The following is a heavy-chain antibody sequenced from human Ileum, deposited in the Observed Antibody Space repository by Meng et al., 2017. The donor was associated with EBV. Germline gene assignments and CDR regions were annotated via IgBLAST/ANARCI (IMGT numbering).Heavy chain of an antibody. Sequence: QGQLGQSGAEVKKPGASGKVSCKASGYTFTNYGISWVRQAPRQGLEWMTWISAYNGDTNYVQKFQDRVTMTRDTSTNTVYMELTSLRSDDTAVYYCARTYYGSYGFDYWGQGTLVTVSS. D-gene: IGHD3-10*01. CDR1: GYTFTNYG. CDR3: ARTYYGSYGFDY. J-gene: IGHJ4*02. CDR2: ISAYNGDT. V-gene: IGHV1-18*01.